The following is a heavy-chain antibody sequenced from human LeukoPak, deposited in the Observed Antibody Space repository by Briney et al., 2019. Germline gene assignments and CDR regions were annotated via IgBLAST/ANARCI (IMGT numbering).Heavy chain of an antibody. J-gene: IGHJ5*02. CDR1: GFTFSSYD. V-gene: IGHV3-13*04. D-gene: IGHD5/OR15-5a*01. CDR2: IGTAGDT. CDR3: ARSHPQGYSVYDKYGFDP. Sequence: GGSLRVSYAASGFTFSSYDMHWVRQATGKGLEWVSAIGTAGDTYYPGSVKGRFTISRENAKNSLYLQMNSLRAGDTAVYYCARSHPQGYSVYDKYGFDPWGQGILVTVSP.